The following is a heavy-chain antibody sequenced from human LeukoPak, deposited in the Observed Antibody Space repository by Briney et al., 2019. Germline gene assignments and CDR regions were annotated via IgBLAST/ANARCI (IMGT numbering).Heavy chain of an antibody. V-gene: IGHV3-53*01. CDR1: GFILSSNF. CDR3: ARAPAPFDP. Sequence: GGSLRLSCAASGFILSSNFMSWVRQATGKGLEWVSVIYSGGTTYYADSVKGRFTISRDNSKNTLYLQMNSLRAEDTAVYYCARAPAPFDPWGQGTLVTVSS. J-gene: IGHJ5*02. CDR2: IYSGGTT.